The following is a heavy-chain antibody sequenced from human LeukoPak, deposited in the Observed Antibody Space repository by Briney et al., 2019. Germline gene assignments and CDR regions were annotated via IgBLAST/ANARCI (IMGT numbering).Heavy chain of an antibody. CDR3: ARTSYDILAGYYSGGGPFDS. V-gene: IGHV4-39*07. Sequence: PSETLFLSCTVSGGSISSSSYCWGWIRHPPGKGLGWVGSIYYSGSTYYNPSLESRVIISVDTSKNQFSLKLSSVTAAHTAVYYCARTSYDILAGYYSGGGPFDSWGQGTLVTVSS. J-gene: IGHJ4*02. CDR2: IYYSGST. CDR1: GGSISSSSYC. D-gene: IGHD3-9*01.